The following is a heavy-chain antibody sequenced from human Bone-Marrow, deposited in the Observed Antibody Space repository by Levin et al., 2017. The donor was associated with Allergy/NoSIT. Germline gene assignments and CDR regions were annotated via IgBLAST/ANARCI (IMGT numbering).Heavy chain of an antibody. CDR2: INPVNGNT. D-gene: IGHD5-12*01. Sequence: PWASVKVSCKASGYSFTHYAIHWVRQAPGQRLEWMGWINPVNGNTKYSQNFQGRVTITKDTSASTVYVELSSLRSEDTAVYYWAREVIPRGSSRQWLPLDWFDPWGQGTLVTVSS. V-gene: IGHV1-3*01. J-gene: IGHJ5*02. CDR3: AREVIPRGSSRQWLPLDWFDP. CDR1: GYSFTHYA.